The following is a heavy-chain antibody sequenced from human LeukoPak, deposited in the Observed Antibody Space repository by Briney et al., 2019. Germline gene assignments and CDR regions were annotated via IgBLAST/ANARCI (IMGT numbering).Heavy chain of an antibody. CDR3: ARDLEAAAAYNWFDP. V-gene: IGHV4-59*12. CDR2: IYYSGST. D-gene: IGHD6-13*01. Sequence: SETLSLTCTVSGGSIRSYYWSWIRQPPGKGLEWIGYIYYSGSTNYNPSLKSRVTISVDTSKNQFSLKLSSVTAADTAVYYCARDLEAAAAYNWFDPWGQGTLVTVSS. CDR1: GGSIRSYY. J-gene: IGHJ5*02.